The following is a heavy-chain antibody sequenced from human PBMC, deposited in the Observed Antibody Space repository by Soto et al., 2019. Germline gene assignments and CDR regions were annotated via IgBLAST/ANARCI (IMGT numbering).Heavy chain of an antibody. J-gene: IGHJ4*02. CDR1: GGSIRSRNW. D-gene: IGHD3-10*01. CDR2: SYHSGRT. Sequence: QVQLQESGPGLVKPSGTLSLTCASSGGSIRSRNWWSWVRQPPGKVLEWIGESYHSGRTNYNPSFNCRVTISVDKSKNQFSLTLSSVTAADTVVYYCAKITKSRIFFDCWGQVTLATVSP. CDR3: AKITKSRIFFDC. V-gene: IGHV4-4*02.